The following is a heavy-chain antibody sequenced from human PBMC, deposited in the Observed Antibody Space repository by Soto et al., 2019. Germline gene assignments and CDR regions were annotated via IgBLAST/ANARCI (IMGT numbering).Heavy chain of an antibody. J-gene: IGHJ4*02. CDR1: GGSFSGYY. D-gene: IGHD3-10*01. CDR3: AMGLWFGDYFGY. CDR2: INHSGST. Sequence: ETLSLTWAVYGGSFSGYYWSWIRQPPGKGLEWIGEINHSGSTNYNPSLKSRVTISVDTSKNQFSLKLSSVTAADTAVYYCAMGLWFGDYFGYWGQGTLVTVSS. V-gene: IGHV4-34*01.